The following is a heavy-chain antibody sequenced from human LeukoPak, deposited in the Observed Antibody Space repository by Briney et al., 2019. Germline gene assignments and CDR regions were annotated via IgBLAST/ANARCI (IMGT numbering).Heavy chain of an antibody. V-gene: IGHV1-2*02. Sequence: ASVQVSCKASGYTFPDYSMHWVRPAPGQGVEWMGWINPNSGGRKYAQEFQGRVTMTRHTTISTAHMELSGLGFLDTAVYYSARNGHISAWSYYYYYVDGWGIGTTVTAPS. D-gene: IGHD6-19*01. CDR1: GYTFPDYS. J-gene: IGHJ6*03. CDR3: ARNGHISAWSYYYYYVDG. CDR2: INPNSGGR.